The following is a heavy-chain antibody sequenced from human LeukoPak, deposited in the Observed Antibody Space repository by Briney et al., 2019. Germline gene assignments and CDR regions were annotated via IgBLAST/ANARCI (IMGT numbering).Heavy chain of an antibody. CDR2: ISGSGGST. CDR1: GFTFSSYA. Sequence: GGSLRLSCAASGFTFSSYAMSWVRQAPGKGLEWVSAISGSGGSTYYADSVKGRFTISRDNSKNPLYLQMNSLRAEDTAVYYCAKDWSGLYYDILTGYRGDAFDIWGQGTMVTVSS. V-gene: IGHV3-23*01. J-gene: IGHJ3*02. CDR3: AKDWSGLYYDILTGYRGDAFDI. D-gene: IGHD3-9*01.